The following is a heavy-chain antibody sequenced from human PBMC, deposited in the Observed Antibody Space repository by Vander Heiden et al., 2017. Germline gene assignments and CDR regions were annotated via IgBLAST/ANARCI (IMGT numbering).Heavy chain of an antibody. Sequence: QVQLVESGGGVVQPGRSLRLPCAASGFTFSSYAMHWVRQAPGKGLEWVAVISYDGSNKYYADSVKGRFTISRDNSKNTLYLQMNSLRAEDTAVYYCARDLNPYSSGWYARYWGQGTLVTVSS. CDR3: ARDLNPYSSGWYARY. J-gene: IGHJ4*02. CDR1: GFTFSSYA. D-gene: IGHD6-19*01. CDR2: ISYDGSNK. V-gene: IGHV3-30-3*01.